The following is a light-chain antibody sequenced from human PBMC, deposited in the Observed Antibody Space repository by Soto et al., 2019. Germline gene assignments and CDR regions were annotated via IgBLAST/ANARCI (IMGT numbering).Light chain of an antibody. J-gene: IGKJ2*01. CDR1: QSVGSSY. V-gene: IGKV3-20*01. CDR2: GAS. Sequence: ENALTQSPGTLSLSPGERATLSCRASQSVGSSYLAWYQQKPGQAPRLLIYGASSRATGIPDRFSGSGSGTDFTLTISRLEPEDFAVYYCQQYGSPPQTFGQGTKLEIK. CDR3: QQYGSPPQT.